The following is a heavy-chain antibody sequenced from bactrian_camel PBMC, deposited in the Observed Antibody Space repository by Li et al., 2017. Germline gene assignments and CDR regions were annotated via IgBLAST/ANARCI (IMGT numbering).Heavy chain of an antibody. Sequence: QVQLVESGGGSVQGEGSLTLSCVGSGITYRDPCLGWLRQLPGKERETVATVDGYGGTRYANSVKGRFTISRDNVKNTLELEMDSLKMEDTGVYYCTTVWYTYWGQGTQVTVS. J-gene: IGHJ4*01. V-gene: IGHV3S26*01. CDR1: GITYRDPC. D-gene: IGHD6*01. CDR3: TTVWYTY. CDR2: VDGYGGT.